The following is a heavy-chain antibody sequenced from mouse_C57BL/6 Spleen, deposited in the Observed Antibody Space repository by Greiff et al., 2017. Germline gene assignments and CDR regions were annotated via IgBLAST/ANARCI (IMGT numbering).Heavy chain of an antibody. V-gene: IGHV1-55*01. D-gene: IGHD2-4*01. CDR2: IYPGSGST. Sequence: QVQLQQPGAELVKPGASVKMSCKASGYTFTSYWINWVKQRPGQGLEWIGDIYPGSGSTNYNEKFKSKATLTVDTSSSTAYMQLSSLTSEDSAVYDCAREYMGYDYVPYSFDYWGQGTTLTVSS. CDR3: AREYMGYDYVPYSFDY. J-gene: IGHJ2*01. CDR1: GYTFTSYW.